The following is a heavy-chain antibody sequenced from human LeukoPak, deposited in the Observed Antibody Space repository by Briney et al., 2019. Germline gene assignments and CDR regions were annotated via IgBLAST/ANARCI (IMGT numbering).Heavy chain of an antibody. Sequence: EASVKVSCKASGYTFTGYYMYWVRQAPGQGLEWMGWINPNSGGTNYAQKFQGRVTMTRDTSISTAYMELSRLRSDDTAVYYCARSGSGYYYPPYDYWGQGTLVTVSS. CDR1: GYTFTGYY. CDR3: ARSGSGYYYPPYDY. V-gene: IGHV1-2*02. D-gene: IGHD3-22*01. J-gene: IGHJ4*02. CDR2: INPNSGGT.